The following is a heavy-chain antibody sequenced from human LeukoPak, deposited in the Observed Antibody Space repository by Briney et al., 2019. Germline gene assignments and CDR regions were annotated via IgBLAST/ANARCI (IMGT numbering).Heavy chain of an antibody. D-gene: IGHD3-16*02. J-gene: IGHJ5*02. CDR1: GGSFSGYY. CDR3: ARGYRCKPGSWSWRCFDP. Sequence: KPSETLSLTCAVYGGSFSGYYWSWIRQPPGKGPEWIGEINHSGSTNYNPSLKSRVTISVDTSKNQFSLKLSSVTAADTAVYYCARGYRCKPGSWSWRCFDPWGKETLVTVSS. V-gene: IGHV4-34*01. CDR2: INHSGST.